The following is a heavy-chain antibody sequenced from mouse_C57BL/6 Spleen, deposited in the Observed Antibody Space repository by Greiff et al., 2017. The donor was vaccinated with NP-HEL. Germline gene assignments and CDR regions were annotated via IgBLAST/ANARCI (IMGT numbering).Heavy chain of an antibody. CDR2: INPNNGGT. Sequence: EVQLQQSGPELVKPGASVKMSCKASGYTFTDYNMHWVKQSHGKSLEWIGNINPNNGGTSYNQKFKGTATLTVNKSSSTAYMELRSLTSEDSAVYCCARDDYEGGLFDYWGQGTTLTVSA. CDR3: ARDDYEGGLFDY. V-gene: IGHV1-22*01. CDR1: GYTFTDYN. J-gene: IGHJ2*01. D-gene: IGHD2-4*01.